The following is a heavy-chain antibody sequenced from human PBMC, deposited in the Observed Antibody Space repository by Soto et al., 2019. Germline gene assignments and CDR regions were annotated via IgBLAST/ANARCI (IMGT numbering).Heavy chain of an antibody. CDR1: GYTFASYG. D-gene: IGHD3-3*01. CDR3: ARDPHEYWTSYWFDP. Sequence: QVHLVQSGAEVKETGASVKVSCRASGYTFASYGISWVRRAPGHGLEWMGWISAYDGKTTYAEKFQGRVTMTTDASTSTAYMELRSLRSDDTAVYYCARDPHEYWTSYWFDPWGQGTLVTVSS. V-gene: IGHV1-18*04. J-gene: IGHJ5*02. CDR2: ISAYDGKT.